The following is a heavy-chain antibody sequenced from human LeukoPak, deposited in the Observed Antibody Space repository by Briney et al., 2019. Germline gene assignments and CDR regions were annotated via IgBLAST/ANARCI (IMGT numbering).Heavy chain of an antibody. V-gene: IGHV4-31*03. Sequence: SQTLSLTCTVSGGSISSGGYYWSWIRQHPGKGLEWIGYNYYSGSTYYNPSLKSRVTISVDTSKNQFSLKLSSVTAADTAVYYCTRVVPAAAVDYWGQGTLVTVSS. CDR3: TRVVPAAAVDY. J-gene: IGHJ4*02. D-gene: IGHD2-2*01. CDR1: GGSISSGGYY. CDR2: NYYSGST.